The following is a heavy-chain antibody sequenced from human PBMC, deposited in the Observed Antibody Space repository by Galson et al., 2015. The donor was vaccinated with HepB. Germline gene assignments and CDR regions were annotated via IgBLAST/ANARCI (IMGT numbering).Heavy chain of an antibody. Sequence: QSGAEVKKPGESLRISCKGSGYSFTSYWISWVRQMPGKGLEWMGRIDPSDSYTNYSPSFQGHVTISADKSISTAYLQWSSLKASDTAMYYCARRVDTAMVPLIMDVWGQGTTVTVSS. CDR2: IDPSDSYT. V-gene: IGHV5-10-1*01. D-gene: IGHD5-18*01. CDR3: ARRVDTAMVPLIMDV. J-gene: IGHJ6*02. CDR1: GYSFTSYW.